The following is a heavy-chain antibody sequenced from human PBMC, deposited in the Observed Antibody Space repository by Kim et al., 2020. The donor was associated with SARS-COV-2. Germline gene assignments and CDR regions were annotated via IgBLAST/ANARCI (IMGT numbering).Heavy chain of an antibody. J-gene: IGHJ6*02. CDR1: GGTYSTYA. Sequence: SVKVSCKASGGTYSTYAISWVRQAPGQGPEWMGGIIPKSGTVNYAQNFQDRLTITADESTNTVYMELSSLVSEDTAVYFCARNSYLEYFSPYGMVVWGHGTTVTVSS. CDR2: IIPKSGTV. CDR3: ARNSYLEYFSPYGMVV. D-gene: IGHD3-3*01. V-gene: IGHV1-69*13.